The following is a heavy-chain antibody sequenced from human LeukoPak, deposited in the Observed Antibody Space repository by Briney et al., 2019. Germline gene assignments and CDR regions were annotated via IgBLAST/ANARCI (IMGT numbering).Heavy chain of an antibody. Sequence: SETLSLTCTVSGYSISSTYYWSWIRQPPGKGLEWIAYMYDSGNTNYNPSLKSRVTISVDTSKNQFSLKLSSVTTADTAVYYCASNDEYFQYWGQGTLVTVSS. CDR2: MYDSGNT. J-gene: IGHJ1*01. CDR3: ASNDEYFQY. V-gene: IGHV4-61*01. CDR1: GYSISSTYY.